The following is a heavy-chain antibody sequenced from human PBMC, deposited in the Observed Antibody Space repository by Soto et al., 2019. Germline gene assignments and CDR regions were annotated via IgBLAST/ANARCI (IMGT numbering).Heavy chain of an antibody. CDR1: GGSISSGGYY. CDR2: IYYSGST. Sequence: SETLSLTCTVSGGSISSGGYYWSWIRQHPGKGLEWIGYIYYSGSTYYNPSLKSRVTISVDTSKNQFSLKLSSVTAADTAVYYCARGTFGGFDYFDYWGQGTLVTVSS. D-gene: IGHD3-16*01. V-gene: IGHV4-31*03. J-gene: IGHJ4*02. CDR3: ARGTFGGFDYFDY.